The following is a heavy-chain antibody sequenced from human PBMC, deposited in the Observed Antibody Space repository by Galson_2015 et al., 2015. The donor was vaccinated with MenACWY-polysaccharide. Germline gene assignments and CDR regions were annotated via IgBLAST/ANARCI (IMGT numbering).Heavy chain of an antibody. CDR1: GFTFGSYG. V-gene: IGHV3-30*18. D-gene: IGHD1-26*01. J-gene: IGHJ4*02. CDR2: ISYDGSNK. CDR3: AKGTQSGTFDY. Sequence: SLRLSCAASGFTFGSYGMHWVRQAPGKGLEWVAVISYDGSNKYYADSVKGRFTISRDNSKNTLYLQMNSLRAEDTAVYYCAKGTQSGTFDYWGQGTLVTVSS.